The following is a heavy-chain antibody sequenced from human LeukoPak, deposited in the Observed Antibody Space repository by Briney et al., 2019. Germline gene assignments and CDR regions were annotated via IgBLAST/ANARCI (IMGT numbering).Heavy chain of an antibody. J-gene: IGHJ4*02. CDR3: ARGFRPDRTMIVVVVDY. D-gene: IGHD3-22*01. Sequence: GGSLRLSCAASGFIFSSYWMSWVRQAPGKGLEWVANIKQDGSEKYYVDSVKGRFTISRDNAKNSLYLQMNSLRAEDTAVYYCARGFRPDRTMIVVVVDYWGQGTLVTVSS. CDR1: GFIFSSYW. CDR2: IKQDGSEK. V-gene: IGHV3-7*03.